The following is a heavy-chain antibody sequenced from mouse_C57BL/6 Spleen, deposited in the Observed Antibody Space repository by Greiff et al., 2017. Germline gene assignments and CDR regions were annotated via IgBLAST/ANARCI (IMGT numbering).Heavy chain of an antibody. CDR1: GYTFTSYD. Sequence: VQLQQSGPELVKPGASVKLSCKASGYTFTSYDINWVKQRPGQGLEWIGWISPRDGSPKYTAKLTGQATLTVDTSSSTAYMELHSLTSEDYAVYFCARGTTVVASFDYWGQGTTLTVSS. J-gene: IGHJ2*01. CDR2: ISPRDGSP. V-gene: IGHV1-85*01. CDR3: ARGTTVVASFDY. D-gene: IGHD1-1*01.